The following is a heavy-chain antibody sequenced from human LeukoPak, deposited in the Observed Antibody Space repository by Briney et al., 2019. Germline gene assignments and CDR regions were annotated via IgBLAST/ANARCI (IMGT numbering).Heavy chain of an antibody. CDR1: GFSFSDHG. D-gene: IGHD6-13*01. Sequence: GGSLRLSCAASGFSFSDHGMDWVRQAPGKGLEWVAVITDDGSDKYYTDSVKGRFSISRDNSKNTLYLQMNSLRPEDTAIYYCAKVGGRSWFYFDNWGQGTVVTVSS. V-gene: IGHV3-30*18. J-gene: IGHJ4*02. CDR3: AKVGGRSWFYFDN. CDR2: ITDDGSDK.